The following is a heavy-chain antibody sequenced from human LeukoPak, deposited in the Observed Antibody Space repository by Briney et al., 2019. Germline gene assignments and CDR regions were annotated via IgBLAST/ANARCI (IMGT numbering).Heavy chain of an antibody. D-gene: IGHD1-26*01. CDR3: ATGTSQTHYPHLFDY. V-gene: IGHV3-23*01. CDR2: ISGNDGTT. Sequence: PGGSLRLSXVGSEFTFSNYAMSWVCQAPGEGLEWVSAISGNDGTTYYADSVKGRFTLSRDNSKNTLYLQMNSLRAEDTAVYYCATGTSQTHYPHLFDYWGQGTLVSVSS. CDR1: EFTFSNYA. J-gene: IGHJ4*02.